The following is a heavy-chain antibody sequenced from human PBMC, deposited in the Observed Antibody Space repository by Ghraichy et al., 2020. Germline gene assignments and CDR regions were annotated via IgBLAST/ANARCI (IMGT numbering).Heavy chain of an antibody. CDR2: INANNGNT. Sequence: ASVKVSCKASGYTFTSYDISWVRQAPGQGLEWMGWINANNGNTNYAQKFQGRVTMTTDTSTSTAYMELRSLRSDDTAVYYCATVYYDCSVLDYWGQGTLVTVSS. CDR1: GYTFTSYD. J-gene: IGHJ4*02. CDR3: ATVYYDCSVLDY. D-gene: IGHD3-22*01. V-gene: IGHV1-18*04.